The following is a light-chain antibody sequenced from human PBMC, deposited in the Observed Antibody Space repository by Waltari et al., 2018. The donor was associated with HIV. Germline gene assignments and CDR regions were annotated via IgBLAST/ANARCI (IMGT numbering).Light chain of an antibody. CDR3: QQLSSYPLT. CDR1: QGISSY. V-gene: IGKV1-9*01. Sequence: DIQLTQSPSSLSASVGDRVTITCRASQGISSYLAWYQQEPGKVPKLLIYAASTLQSGVPSRFGGSGSGTEFTLTISSLQPEDFATYYCQQLSSYPLTFGGGTKVEIK. J-gene: IGKJ4*01. CDR2: AAS.